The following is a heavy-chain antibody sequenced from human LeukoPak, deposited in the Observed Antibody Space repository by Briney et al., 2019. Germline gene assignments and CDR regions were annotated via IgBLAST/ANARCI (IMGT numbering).Heavy chain of an antibody. Sequence: ASVKVSCKASGGTFSSYAISWVRQAPGQGLEWMGWINPNSGGTNYAQKFQGRVTMTRDTSISTAYMELSRLRSDDMAVYYCARQILKKERYSDYWGQGTLVTVSS. CDR2: INPNSGGT. J-gene: IGHJ4*02. CDR1: GGTFSSYA. CDR3: ARQILKKERYSDY. V-gene: IGHV1-2*02. D-gene: IGHD2-15*01.